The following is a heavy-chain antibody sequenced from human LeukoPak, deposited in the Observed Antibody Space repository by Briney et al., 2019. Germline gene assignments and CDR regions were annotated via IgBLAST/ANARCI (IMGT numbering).Heavy chain of an antibody. J-gene: IGHJ5*02. Sequence: SETLSLTCAVYGGSFSGYHWSWIRQPPGKGLEWIGEINHSGSTNYNPSLKSRVTISVDTSKNQFSLKLSSVTAADTAVYYCARVLIPIRGNWFDPWGQGTLVTVSS. D-gene: IGHD3-16*01. V-gene: IGHV4-34*01. CDR1: GGSFSGYH. CDR3: ARVLIPIRGNWFDP. CDR2: INHSGST.